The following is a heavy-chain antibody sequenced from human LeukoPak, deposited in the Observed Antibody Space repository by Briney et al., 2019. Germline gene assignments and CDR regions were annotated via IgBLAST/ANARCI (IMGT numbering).Heavy chain of an antibody. CDR3: AKGIRYGGGYSQGYFDY. CDR1: GFTFSSYA. V-gene: IGHV3-23*01. D-gene: IGHD3-22*01. CDR2: ISSSGTST. Sequence: GRSLTLSWAASGFTFSSYAMSSGRQPPGEGLEWVASISSSGTSTSHPDSVEGQFPITRDNSNNTLFLQMYSLRTAATAVYYGAKGIRYGGGYSQGYFDYWGQGTLVTVSS. J-gene: IGHJ4*02.